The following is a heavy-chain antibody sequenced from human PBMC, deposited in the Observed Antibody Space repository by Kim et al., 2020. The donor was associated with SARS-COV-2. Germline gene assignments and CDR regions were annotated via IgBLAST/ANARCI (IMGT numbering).Heavy chain of an antibody. CDR3: ATRTDTVTTLTPWGYYYGMDV. J-gene: IGHJ6*02. Sequence: GGSLRLSCAASGFTFSSYAMHWVRQAPGKGLEWVAVIWYDGSNKYYADSVKGRFTISRDNSKNTLYLQMNSLRAEDTAVYYCATRTDTVTTLTPWGYYYGMDVWGQGTTVTVSS. V-gene: IGHV3-33*01. CDR2: IWYDGSNK. D-gene: IGHD4-17*01. CDR1: GFTFSSYA.